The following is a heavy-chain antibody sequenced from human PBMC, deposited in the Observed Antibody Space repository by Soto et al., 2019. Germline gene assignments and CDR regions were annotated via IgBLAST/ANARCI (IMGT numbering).Heavy chain of an antibody. D-gene: IGHD6-13*01. CDR3: ARGRRIAADSTTLSY. V-gene: IGHV4-34*01. Sequence: QVQLQQWGAGLLKPSETLSLTCAVYGGSFSGYYWSWIRQPPGKGLEWIGEINHSGSTNYNPSLKSQVTISVVTSKNQFSPKLSSVTAADRAVYYCARGRRIAADSTTLSYWGQGTLVTVSS. CDR1: GGSFSGYY. CDR2: INHSGST. J-gene: IGHJ4*02.